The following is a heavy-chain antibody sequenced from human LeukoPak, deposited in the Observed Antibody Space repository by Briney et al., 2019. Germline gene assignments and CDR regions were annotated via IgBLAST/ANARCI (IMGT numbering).Heavy chain of an antibody. V-gene: IGHV1-8*01. D-gene: IGHD4-17*01. Sequence: APVRVSCKASGYTFTSYDINWVRQATGQGLEWMGWMNPNSGNTGYAQKFQGRVTMTRNTSISTAYMELSSLRSEDTAVYYCARADPYGDYYYYGMDVWGQGTTVTVSS. CDR3: ARADPYGDYYYYGMDV. CDR1: GYTFTSYD. J-gene: IGHJ6*02. CDR2: MNPNSGNT.